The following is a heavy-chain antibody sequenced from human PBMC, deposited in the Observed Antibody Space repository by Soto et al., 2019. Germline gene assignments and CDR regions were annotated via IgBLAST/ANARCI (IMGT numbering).Heavy chain of an antibody. V-gene: IGHV4-30-4*01. CDR3: ARYGDYVRYFDY. D-gene: IGHD4-17*01. CDR2: IYYSGST. CDR1: GGSISSGDYY. Sequence: SETLSLTCTVSGGSISSGDYYWSWIRQPPGKGLEWIGYIYYSGSTYYNPSLKSRVTISVDTSKNQFSLKLSSVTAADTAVYYCARYGDYVRYFDYWGQGTLVTVSS. J-gene: IGHJ4*02.